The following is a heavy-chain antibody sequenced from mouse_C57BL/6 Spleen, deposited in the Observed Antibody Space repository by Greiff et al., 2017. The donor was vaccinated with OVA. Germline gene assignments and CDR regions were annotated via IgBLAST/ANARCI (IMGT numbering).Heavy chain of an antibody. Sequence: EVQVVESGGGLVKPGGSLKLSCAASGFTFSSYAMSWVRQTPEKRLEWVATISDGGSYTYYPDNVKGRFTISRDNAKNNLYLQMSHLKSEDTAMYYCARGGLLAYWYFDVWGTGTTVTVSS. CDR3: ARGGLLAYWYFDV. D-gene: IGHD1-1*01. J-gene: IGHJ1*03. CDR1: GFTFSSYA. CDR2: ISDGGSYT. V-gene: IGHV5-4*01.